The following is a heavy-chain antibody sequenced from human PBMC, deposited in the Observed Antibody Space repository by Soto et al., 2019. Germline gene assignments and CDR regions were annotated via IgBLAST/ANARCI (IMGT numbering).Heavy chain of an antibody. CDR1: GSTFSRYT. D-gene: IGHD3-22*01. V-gene: IGHV1-69*13. J-gene: IGHJ4*02. CDR3: ARDGTLYDSSAYYYLD. Sequence: SVKVSCKSSGSTFSRYTITLVRQAPGQGLECMGGITPIFGTPNYAQKFQGRVTITADESTSTAYMELSSLRSEDTAMYYCARDGTLYDSSAYYYLDWGQGTLVTVSS. CDR2: ITPIFGTP.